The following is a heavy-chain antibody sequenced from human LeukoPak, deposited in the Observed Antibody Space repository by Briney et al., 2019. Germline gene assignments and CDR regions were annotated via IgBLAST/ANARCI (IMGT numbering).Heavy chain of an antibody. CDR2: ISAYNGNT. Sequence: ASVKVSCKASGYTFTSYGISWVRQAPGQGLEWMGWISAYNGNTNYAQKLQGRVTMTTDTSTSTAYMELRSLRSDDTAVYYCARERVETAMDWGDYYYMDVWGKGTTVTVSS. CDR1: GYTFTSYG. J-gene: IGHJ6*03. CDR3: ARERVETAMDWGDYYYMDV. V-gene: IGHV1-18*01. D-gene: IGHD5-18*01.